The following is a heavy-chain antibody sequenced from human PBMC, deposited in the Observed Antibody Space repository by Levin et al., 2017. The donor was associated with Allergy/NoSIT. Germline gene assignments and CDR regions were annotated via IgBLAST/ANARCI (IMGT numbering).Heavy chain of an antibody. CDR2: IKSKTDGGTT. D-gene: IGHD1-26*01. J-gene: IGHJ6*02. CDR3: TTEATVNYYYYYGMDV. CDR1: GFTFSNAW. Sequence: GGSLRLSCAASGFTFSNAWMSWVRQAPGKGLEWVGRIKSKTDGGTTDYAAPVKGRFTISRDDSKNTLYLQMNSLKTEDTAVYYCTTEATVNYYYYYGMDVWGQGTTVTVSS. V-gene: IGHV3-15*01.